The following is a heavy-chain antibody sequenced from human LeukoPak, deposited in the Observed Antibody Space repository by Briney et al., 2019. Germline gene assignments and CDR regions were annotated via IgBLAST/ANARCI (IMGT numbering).Heavy chain of an antibody. CDR2: ISSSSSYI. J-gene: IGHJ4*02. CDR3: ASQAAAGTDFDY. D-gene: IGHD6-13*01. V-gene: IGHV3-21*01. Sequence: GGSLRLSCAASGFTFSSYSMNWVRQAPGKGLEWVSSISSSSSYIYYADSVKGRFTISRDNAKNSLYLQMNSLRAEDTAVYYCASQAAAGTDFDYWGRGTLVTVSS. CDR1: GFTFSSYS.